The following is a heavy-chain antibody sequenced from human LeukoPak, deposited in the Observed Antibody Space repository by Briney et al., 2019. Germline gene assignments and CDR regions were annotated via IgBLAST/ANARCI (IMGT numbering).Heavy chain of an antibody. D-gene: IGHD3-22*01. V-gene: IGHV3-21*01. CDR3: ARVDYYDRWYEEDY. CDR1: GFTFSSYS. Sequence: PGGSLRLSCAASGFTFSSYSMNLVRQAPGKGLEWVSSISSSSSYIYYADSVKGRFTISRDNAKNSLYLQMNSLRAEDTAVYYCARVDYYDRWYEEDYWGQGTLVTVSS. CDR2: ISSSSSYI. J-gene: IGHJ4*02.